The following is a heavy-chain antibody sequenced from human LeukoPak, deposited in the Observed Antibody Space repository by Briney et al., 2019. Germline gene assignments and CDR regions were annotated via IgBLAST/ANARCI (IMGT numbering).Heavy chain of an antibody. V-gene: IGHV4-59*01. CDR2: IYYSGST. D-gene: IGHD3-22*01. CDR1: GGSISSYY. CDR3: ARDGGYYDSSGYYYPSDYFDY. J-gene: IGHJ4*02. Sequence: PSETLSLTCTVSGGSISSYYWSWIRQPPGKGLEWIGYIYYSGSTNYNPSLKSRVTISVDTSKNQFSLKLSSVTAADTAVYYCARDGGYYDSSGYYYPSDYFDYWGQGTLVTVSS.